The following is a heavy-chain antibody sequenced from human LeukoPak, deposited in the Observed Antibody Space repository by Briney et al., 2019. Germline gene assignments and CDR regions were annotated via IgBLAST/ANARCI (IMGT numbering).Heavy chain of an antibody. Sequence: PGGSLRLSCAASGFTFRNYAMSWVRQAPGKGLEWVSGIHISDGTTYYTDSVKGRFTISRDNSKNMLYLQMNSLRAEDTAVYYCAKDRTTAARIFDYWGQGTLVTVSS. CDR1: GFTFRNYA. CDR2: IHISDGTT. J-gene: IGHJ4*02. D-gene: IGHD6-6*01. V-gene: IGHV3-23*01. CDR3: AKDRTTAARIFDY.